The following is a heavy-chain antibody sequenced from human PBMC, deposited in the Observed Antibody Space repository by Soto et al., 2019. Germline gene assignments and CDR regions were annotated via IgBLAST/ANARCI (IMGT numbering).Heavy chain of an antibody. D-gene: IGHD6-19*01. Sequence: EVQLLESGGGLVQPGGSLGLSWPASGFTFSSYALSWVRQAPGKGLEWFSGISGSGDSTYYADSVKGRFTISRDNSKNTLYLQMNSLRAEDTAVYYCAKGVPGIAVAGTGYFQHWGQGTLVTVSS. V-gene: IGHV3-23*01. CDR2: ISGSGDST. CDR1: GFTFSSYA. J-gene: IGHJ1*01. CDR3: AKGVPGIAVAGTGYFQH.